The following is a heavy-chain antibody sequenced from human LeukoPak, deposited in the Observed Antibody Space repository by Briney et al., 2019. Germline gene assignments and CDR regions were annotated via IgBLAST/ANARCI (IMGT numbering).Heavy chain of an antibody. CDR3: AVPGYNCNYYYFDY. J-gene: IGHJ4*02. Sequence: ASVKVSCKASGYTFTGYYIHWVRQAPGQGLEWMGWINPNSGGTNYAQKFQGRVTMTRDTSISTAYMELSRLRSDDTAVYYCAVPGYNCNYYYFDYWGQGTLVTVSS. CDR2: INPNSGGT. CDR1: GYTFTGYY. D-gene: IGHD1-7*01. V-gene: IGHV1-2*02.